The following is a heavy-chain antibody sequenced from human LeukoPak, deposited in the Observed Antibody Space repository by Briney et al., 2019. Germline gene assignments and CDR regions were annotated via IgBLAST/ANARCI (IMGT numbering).Heavy chain of an antibody. CDR2: INTNTGNP. Sequence: ASVKVSCKASGYTFTSYAMNWVRQAPGQGLEWVGWINTNTGNPTYAQGFTGRFVFSLDTSVSTAYLQISSLKAEDTAVYYCARDGGQRGYSYGYVDYWGQGTLVTVSS. J-gene: IGHJ4*02. CDR1: GYTFTSYA. D-gene: IGHD5-18*01. V-gene: IGHV7-4-1*02. CDR3: ARDGGQRGYSYGYVDY.